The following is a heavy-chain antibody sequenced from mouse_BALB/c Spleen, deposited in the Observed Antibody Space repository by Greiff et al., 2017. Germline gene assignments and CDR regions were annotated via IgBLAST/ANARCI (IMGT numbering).Heavy chain of an antibody. CDR1: GFSLTGYG. D-gene: IGHD2-1*01. CDR3: ARDEGRNLYAMDY. J-gene: IGHJ4*01. CDR2: IWGDGST. Sequence: VKLMESGPGLVAPSQSLSITCTVSGFSLTGYGVNWVRQPPGKGLEWLGMIWGDGSTDYNSALKSRLSISKDNSKSQVFLKMNSLQTDDTARYYCARDEGRNLYAMDYWGQGTSVTVSS. V-gene: IGHV2-6-7*01.